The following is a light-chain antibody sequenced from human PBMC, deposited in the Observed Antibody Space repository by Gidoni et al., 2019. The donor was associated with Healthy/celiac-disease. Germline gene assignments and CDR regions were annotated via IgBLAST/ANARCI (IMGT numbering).Light chain of an antibody. CDR2: DAS. CDR1: QDISNY. V-gene: IGKV1-33*01. Sequence: IQLTQSPSSLSASVGDRVTITCQASQDISNYLNWYQQRPGKAPTLLIYDASNLETGVPSRFSGSGSGTDCTITIRSLQPEDIETYYCQQYDNLLLTFGGGTKVEIK. CDR3: QQYDNLLLT. J-gene: IGKJ4*01.